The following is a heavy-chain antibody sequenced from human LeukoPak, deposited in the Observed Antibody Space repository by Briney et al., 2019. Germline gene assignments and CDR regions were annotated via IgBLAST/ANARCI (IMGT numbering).Heavy chain of an antibody. CDR2: INPNTGGT. CDR1: GYTFTGYY. J-gene: IGHJ4*02. Sequence: AASVKVSCKASGYTFTGYYMYWVRQAPGQGLEWMGFINPNTGGTIYAQKFQARVTMTRDTSISTAYMELRGLISDDTAVYYCARADSSGYYLGDYWGQGTLVTVSS. D-gene: IGHD3-22*01. V-gene: IGHV1-2*02. CDR3: ARADSSGYYLGDY.